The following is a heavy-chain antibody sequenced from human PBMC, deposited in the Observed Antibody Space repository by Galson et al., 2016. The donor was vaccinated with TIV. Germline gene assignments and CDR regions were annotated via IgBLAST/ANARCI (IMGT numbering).Heavy chain of an antibody. CDR2: IFPNDSDI. J-gene: IGHJ3*01. CDR1: GYNFRSYW. Sequence: QSGAEVKKPGESLKISCKDSGYNFRSYWIAWVRQMPGKGFEWLGIIFPNDSDIRYSPYFRGLVTMSADKSTSTAYLQCSSLKASDTAMYYCARMSLLGALDVWGQGRMVIVSS. CDR3: ARMSLLGALDV. V-gene: IGHV5-51*03. D-gene: IGHD3-16*01.